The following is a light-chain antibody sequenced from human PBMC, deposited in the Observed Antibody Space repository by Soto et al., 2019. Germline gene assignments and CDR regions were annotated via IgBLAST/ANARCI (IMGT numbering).Light chain of an antibody. V-gene: IGLV2-23*01. Sequence: QSALTQPASVSGSPGQSITISCTGTSSDVGSYNLVSWYQQHPGKAPKLMIYEGSKRPSGVSNRCSGAESGNTASLTISGLQAEDEAEYYCCSYGGRSTCYVLFGGGTKLT. CDR1: SSDVGSYNL. CDR2: EGS. J-gene: IGLJ2*01. CDR3: CSYGGRSTCYVL.